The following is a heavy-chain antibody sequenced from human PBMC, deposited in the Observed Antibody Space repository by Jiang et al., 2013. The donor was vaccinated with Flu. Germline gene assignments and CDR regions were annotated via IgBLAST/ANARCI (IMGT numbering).Heavy chain of an antibody. J-gene: IGHJ4*02. CDR2: ISPFLDVT. Sequence: SGAEVKKPGSSVKVSCKISGGTFNTYTFTWVRQAPGHGLEWMARISPFLDVTTYAHNLQDRVTTTADKSTSTVNMELTSLRSEDTGIYYCARVIFYYDVNGFEASYFDNWGQGTLVTVSS. CDR1: GGTFNTYT. D-gene: IGHD3-16*01. CDR3: ARVIFYYDVNGFEASYFDN. V-gene: IGHV1-69*04.